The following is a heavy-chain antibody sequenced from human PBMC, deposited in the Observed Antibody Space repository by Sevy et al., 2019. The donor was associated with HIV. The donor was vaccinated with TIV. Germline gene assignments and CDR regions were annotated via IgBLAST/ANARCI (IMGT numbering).Heavy chain of an antibody. CDR2: FKRKADGGTL. D-gene: IGHD1-26*01. J-gene: IGHJ4*02. Sequence: GGSLRLSCTASGFTFTDYAMNWVRQSPGKGLEGVAFFKRKADGGTLDHAGYVKGRFTISRDDSKNIAYLQMNDLMTEDTGVYYCTRWQGAQSVFDYWGQGALVTVSS. CDR3: TRWQGAQSVFDY. V-gene: IGHV3-49*04. CDR1: GFTFTDYA.